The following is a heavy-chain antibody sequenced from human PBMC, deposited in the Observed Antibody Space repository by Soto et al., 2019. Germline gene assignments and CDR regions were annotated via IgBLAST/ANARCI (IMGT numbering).Heavy chain of an antibody. V-gene: IGHV1-69*02. CDR1: GGTFSSYT. CDR2: IIPILGIA. J-gene: IGHJ5*02. D-gene: IGHD6-13*01. Sequence: QVQLVQSGAEVKKPGSSVKVSCKASGGTFSSYTISWVRQAPGQGLEWMGRIIPILGIANYAQKFQGRVTITADKSTSTAYMVLSRLGCEDTAVYYCARFVGQSWAIDPWGQGTLVTVSS. CDR3: ARFVGQSWAIDP.